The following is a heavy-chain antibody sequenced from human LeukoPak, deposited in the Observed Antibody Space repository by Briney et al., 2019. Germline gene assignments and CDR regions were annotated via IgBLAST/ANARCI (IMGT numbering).Heavy chain of an antibody. CDR2: ISWNSGSI. CDR1: GFTFDDYA. J-gene: IGHJ4*02. CDR3: ATGIQLLDY. D-gene: IGHD5-18*01. Sequence: PGGSLRLSCAASGFTFDDYAMHWVRQAPGKGLEWVSGISWNSGSIGYADSVKGRFTISRDNAKNSLYLQMNSLRAEDTALYYCATGIQLLDYWGQGTLVTVSS. V-gene: IGHV3-9*01.